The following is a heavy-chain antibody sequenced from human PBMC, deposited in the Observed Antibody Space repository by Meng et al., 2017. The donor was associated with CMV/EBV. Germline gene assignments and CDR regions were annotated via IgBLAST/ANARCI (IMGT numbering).Heavy chain of an antibody. CDR2: ISSSSSTI. D-gene: IGHD3-3*01. CDR3: ARDDYDFWSGYYYGYYYYYGMDV. Sequence: GGSLRLSCAASGFTFSSYSMNWVRQAPGKGLEWVSYISSSSSTIYYADSVKGRFTISRDNAKNSLYLQMNSLRAEDTAVYYCARDDYDFWSGYYYGYYYYYGMDVWGQRTTVTVSS. V-gene: IGHV3-48*04. J-gene: IGHJ6*02. CDR1: GFTFSSYS.